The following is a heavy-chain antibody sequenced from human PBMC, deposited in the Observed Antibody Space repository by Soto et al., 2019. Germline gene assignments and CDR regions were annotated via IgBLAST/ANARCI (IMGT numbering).Heavy chain of an antibody. Sequence: EVQLLESGGGLAQPGGSLRLSCAASGFTFSSYAMTWVRQAPGKGLEWVSAISGGGSSRYYADSVRGRFTTSRDNSRKSLSQQMSRLRAEEPALYLRAKELAAELLTTCFHTWGQGILVTASS. D-gene: IGHD3-10*01. J-gene: IGHJ5*02. CDR1: GFTFSSYA. CDR2: ISGGGSSR. V-gene: IGHV3-23*01. CDR3: AKELAAELLTTCFHT.